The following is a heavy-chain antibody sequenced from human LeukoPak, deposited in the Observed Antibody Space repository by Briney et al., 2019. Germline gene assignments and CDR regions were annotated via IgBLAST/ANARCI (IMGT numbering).Heavy chain of an antibody. V-gene: IGHV4-38-2*02. CDR1: GGSISSYY. CDR2: IYPSGTT. J-gene: IGHJ4*02. CDR3: ARDVGTLDTAMVSFEY. D-gene: IGHD5-18*01. Sequence: PSETLSLTCTVSGGSISSYYWGWIRQPPGKGLEWIGSIYPSGTTYYNPSLKSRVTISVDTSKNQFSLKVSSVTAADTAVYYCARDVGTLDTAMVSFEYWGQGTLVTVSS.